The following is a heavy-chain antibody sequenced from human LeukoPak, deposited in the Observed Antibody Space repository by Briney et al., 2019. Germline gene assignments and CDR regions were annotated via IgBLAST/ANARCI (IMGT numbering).Heavy chain of an antibody. CDR1: GITFSGYS. D-gene: IGHD1-26*01. CDR3: AGVGGATAVTMYFEY. V-gene: IGHV3-48*02. CDR2: MTTSGNTI. Sequence: GGSLRLSCEASGITFSGYSMIWVRQAPGKGLEWLSFMTTSGNTIFYAESVKDRFTISRDNAKKSLYLQMNSLRDEDTAVYYCAGVGGATAVTMYFEYWGQGTLVTVSS. J-gene: IGHJ4*02.